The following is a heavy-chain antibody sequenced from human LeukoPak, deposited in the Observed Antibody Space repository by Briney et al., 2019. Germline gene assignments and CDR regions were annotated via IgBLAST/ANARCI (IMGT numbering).Heavy chain of an antibody. D-gene: IGHD1-20*01. J-gene: IGHJ4*02. CDR2: IKSKADDETI. Sequence: GGSLRLSCAASGFTFTNAWMNWVRQAPGKGLEWVGRIKSKADDETIDYAAPVKGRFTFSRDDSKNMLYLQMNSLKSEDTAVYYCSTLTSRGLSDSWGQGTLVTVSS. CDR1: GFTFTNAW. CDR3: STLTSRGLSDS. V-gene: IGHV3-15*07.